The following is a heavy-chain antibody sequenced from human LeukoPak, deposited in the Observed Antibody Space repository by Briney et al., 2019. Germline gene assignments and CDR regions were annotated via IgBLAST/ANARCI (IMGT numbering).Heavy chain of an antibody. V-gene: IGHV3-7*05. J-gene: IGHJ4*02. CDR1: GFTFSSYW. Sequence: AGGSLRLSCAASGFTFSSYWMHWVRQAPGQGLEWVANIKLDGTEKYYVDSVKGRFTISRDNAKNSLYLQMNSLRAEDTAAYYCASDRFYFGVWGQGTLVTGSS. CDR3: ASDRFYFGV. CDR2: IKLDGTEK. D-gene: IGHD3-16*01.